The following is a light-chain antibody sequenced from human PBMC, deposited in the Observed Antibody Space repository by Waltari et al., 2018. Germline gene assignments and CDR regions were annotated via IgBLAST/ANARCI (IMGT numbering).Light chain of an antibody. J-gene: IGLJ2*01. CDR2: DVS. Sequence: QSALTQPASVSGSPGQSITISCTGTESDIGADNYVSWYQQHPGKAPKLLLYDVSDRPSGISDHFSGSKSGNTASLTISGLQAEDAADYYCSSYTRSTTVIFGGGTKLTVL. CDR1: ESDIGADNY. CDR3: SSYTRSTTVI. V-gene: IGLV2-14*03.